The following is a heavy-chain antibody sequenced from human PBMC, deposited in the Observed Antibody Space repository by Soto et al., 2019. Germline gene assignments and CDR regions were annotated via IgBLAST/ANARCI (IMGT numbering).Heavy chain of an antibody. J-gene: IGHJ4*02. D-gene: IGHD4-17*01. CDR1: GGSISSYY. V-gene: IGHV4-59*08. CDR3: ARQDHGDYGTFDY. CDR2: IYYSGST. Sequence: SETLSLTCTVSGGSISSYYWSWIRQPPGKGLEWIGYIYYSGSTNYNPSLKSRVTISVDTSKNQFSLKPSSVTAADTAVYYCARQDHGDYGTFDYWGQGTLVTVSS.